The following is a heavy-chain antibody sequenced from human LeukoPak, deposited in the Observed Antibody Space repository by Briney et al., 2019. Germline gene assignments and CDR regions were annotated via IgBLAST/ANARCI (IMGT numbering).Heavy chain of an antibody. CDR1: GGSFSGYY. J-gene: IGHJ4*02. V-gene: IGHV4-34*01. CDR3: ARGRNYYYGSGSYYFDY. Sequence: SETLSLTCAVYGGSFSGYYWSWIRQPPGKGLEWIGEINHSGSTNYNPSLKSRVTISVDTSKNQFSLKLSSVTAADTAVCYCARGRNYYYGSGSYYFDYWGQGTLVTVSS. CDR2: INHSGST. D-gene: IGHD3-10*01.